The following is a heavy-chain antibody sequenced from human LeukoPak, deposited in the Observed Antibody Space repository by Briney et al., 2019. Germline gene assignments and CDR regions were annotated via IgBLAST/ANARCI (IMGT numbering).Heavy chain of an antibody. Sequence: PGGSLTLSCGASGFPFSSYSMQWVRQAPGEGLEWVSSISSSSGFIDYADSLKGRFTISRNYAENSLYLQMSSLRTEDTAVYYCASRSAALDYWGQGTLVTVSS. CDR2: ISSSSGFI. D-gene: IGHD6-25*01. J-gene: IGHJ4*02. CDR3: ASRSAALDY. CDR1: GFPFSSYS. V-gene: IGHV3-21*01.